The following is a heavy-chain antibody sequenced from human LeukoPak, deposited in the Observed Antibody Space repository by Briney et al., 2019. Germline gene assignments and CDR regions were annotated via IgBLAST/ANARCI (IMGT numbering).Heavy chain of an antibody. CDR2: IYPGDSDT. Sequence: GESLKISCKGSGYSFTSYWIGWVRQMPGKGLEWMGIIYPGDSDTRYSPSFQGQVTISADKSISTAYLQWSSLKASDTAVYYCARRKGYGDYFWGMDVWGQGTTVTVSS. J-gene: IGHJ6*02. CDR3: ARRKGYGDYFWGMDV. CDR1: GYSFTSYW. V-gene: IGHV5-51*01. D-gene: IGHD4-17*01.